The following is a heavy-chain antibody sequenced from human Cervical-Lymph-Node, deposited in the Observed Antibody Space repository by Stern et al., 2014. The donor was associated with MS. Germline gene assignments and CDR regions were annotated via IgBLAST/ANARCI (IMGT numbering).Heavy chain of an antibody. D-gene: IGHD2-15*01. Sequence: EVKLVQSGGGLVQPGGSLRLSCAASGFTFSTYWMHWVRQASGKGLVGVSRINSDERSTTYADSVKGRFSISRDNAKNTLYLQMNSLRAEDTAVYYCARGVMVAATYAFDIWGQGTMVTISS. CDR3: ARGVMVAATYAFDI. CDR2: INSDERST. J-gene: IGHJ3*02. V-gene: IGHV3-74*02. CDR1: GFTFSTYW.